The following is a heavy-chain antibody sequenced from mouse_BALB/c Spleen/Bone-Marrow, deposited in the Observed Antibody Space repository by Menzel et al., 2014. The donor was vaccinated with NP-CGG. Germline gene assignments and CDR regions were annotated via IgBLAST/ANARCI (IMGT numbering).Heavy chain of an antibody. V-gene: IGHV1S81*02. D-gene: IGHD4-1*01. CDR3: TRGRTWDSDY. Sequence: QVQLQQSGAELMKPGASVKLSCKASGYTFTSYYMYWVKQRPGQGLEWIGGINPSNGGTNFNEKFKSRATLTVDKSSSTAYMQLSSLTSEDSAVYYCTRGRTWDSDYWGQGTTLTVSS. J-gene: IGHJ2*01. CDR2: INPSNGGT. CDR1: GYTFTSYY.